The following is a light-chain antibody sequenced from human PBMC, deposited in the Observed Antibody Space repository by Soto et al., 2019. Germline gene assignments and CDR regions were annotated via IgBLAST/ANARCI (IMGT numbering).Light chain of an antibody. V-gene: IGLV3-1*01. CDR1: KLGDKY. Sequence: SYELTQPPSVSVSPGQTASITCSGDKLGDKYACWYQQKPGQSPVLVIYQDSKRPSGIPERFSGSNSGNTATLTISGTQAMDEADYYCQAWDSSTRMVFGGGTKFTVL. J-gene: IGLJ2*01. CDR2: QDS. CDR3: QAWDSSTRMV.